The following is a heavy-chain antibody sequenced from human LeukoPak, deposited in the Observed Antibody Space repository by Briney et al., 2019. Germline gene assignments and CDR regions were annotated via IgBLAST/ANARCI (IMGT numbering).Heavy chain of an antibody. J-gene: IGHJ4*02. V-gene: IGHV3-48*04. Sequence: PGGSLLLSCAASGFTFSAYDMNWVRQAPGKGLKWLSYISSSSTTKYHADSVKGRFTISRDNTKNSLYLQMNSLRAEDTGVYYCARWNLGSDYWGQGTLVTVSS. CDR1: GFTFSAYD. CDR2: ISSSSTTK. D-gene: IGHD1-1*01. CDR3: ARWNLGSDY.